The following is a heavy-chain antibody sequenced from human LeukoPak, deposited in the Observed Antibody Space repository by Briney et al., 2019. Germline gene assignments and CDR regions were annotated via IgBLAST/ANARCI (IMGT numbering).Heavy chain of an antibody. Sequence: PSETLSLTCAVSGGSISSSNWWSWVRQPPGKGLEWIGEIYHSGSTNYNPSLKSRVTISVDKSKNQFSLKLSSVTAADTAVYYCASHPVESNYYYYYYMDVWGKGTTVTVSS. CDR1: GGSISSSNW. CDR2: IYHSGST. CDR3: ASHPVESNYYYYYYMDV. J-gene: IGHJ6*03. V-gene: IGHV4-4*02.